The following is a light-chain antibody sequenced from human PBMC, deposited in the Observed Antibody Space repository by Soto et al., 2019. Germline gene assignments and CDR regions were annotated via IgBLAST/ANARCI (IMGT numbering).Light chain of an antibody. J-gene: IGKJ4*01. CDR3: QQFSSYPLT. CDR2: DAS. Sequence: FVLTHSPGTLSLSPGERATLSCRASQTVRNNYLAWYQLKPGQAPRLLIYDASSGATGIPDRFSGGGSGTDFTLTISRLEPEDFAVYYCQQFSSYPLTFGGGNKGDNK. CDR1: QTVRNNY. V-gene: IGKV3-20*01.